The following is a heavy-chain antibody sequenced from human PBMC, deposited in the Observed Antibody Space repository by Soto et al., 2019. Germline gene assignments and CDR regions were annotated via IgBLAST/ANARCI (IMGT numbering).Heavy chain of an antibody. D-gene: IGHD1-1*01. J-gene: IGHJ3*02. CDR3: ARGSQLERDALDI. CDR2: IYYTGHT. V-gene: IGHV4-31*03. CDR1: GVPINSGGYY. Sequence: QVQLQESGPGLVKPSQTLSLTYSVSGVPINSGGYYWSWIRHHPGKGLEWIGYIYYTGHTFYNPSLKSRVAMSLDTSKNQFSLKLSSVTAADTAVYYCARGSQLERDALDIWGQGTMVTVSS.